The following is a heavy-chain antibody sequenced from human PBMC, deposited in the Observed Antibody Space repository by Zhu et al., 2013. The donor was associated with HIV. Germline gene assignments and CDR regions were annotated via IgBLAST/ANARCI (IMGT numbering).Heavy chain of an antibody. CDR1: GGTFSSYA. D-gene: IGHD6-13*01. V-gene: IGHV1-69*06. Sequence: QVQLVQSGAEVKKPGSSVKVSCKASGGTFSSYAISWVRQAPGQGLEWMGGIIPIFGXANYAQKFQGRVTMTTDTSTSTAYMELRSLRSDDTAVYYCARAVGLQQLVLIGPYNWFDPWG. CDR3: ARAVGLQQLVLIGPYNWFDP. J-gene: IGHJ5*02. CDR2: IIPIFGXA.